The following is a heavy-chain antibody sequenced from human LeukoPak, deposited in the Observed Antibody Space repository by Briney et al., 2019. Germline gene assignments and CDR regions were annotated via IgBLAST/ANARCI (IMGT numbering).Heavy chain of an antibody. J-gene: IGHJ6*02. D-gene: IGHD3-3*01. CDR3: ARVSRNYDFYYGMDV. Sequence: ASVKVSCKASGYTFTGYYMHWVRQAPGQGLEWMGWINPNSGGTNYAQKFQGRVTMTRDTSISTAYMELSRLRSDDTAVYYCARVSRNYDFYYGMDVWGQGTTVTVSS. CDR1: GYTFTGYY. CDR2: INPNSGGT. V-gene: IGHV1-2*02.